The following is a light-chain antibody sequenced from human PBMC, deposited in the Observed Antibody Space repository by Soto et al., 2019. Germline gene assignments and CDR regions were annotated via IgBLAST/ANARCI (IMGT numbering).Light chain of an antibody. J-gene: IGKJ4*01. Sequence: EIVLTQSPGTLSLTPEERATLSCRASQTVSRNYLAWYQQKPGQAPRLLIYGASSRATGIPDRFSGSGSGTDFTLTISRLEPEDFAVYYCQPYGSSPLTFGGGTKVEIK. CDR3: QPYGSSPLT. V-gene: IGKV3-20*01. CDR2: GAS. CDR1: QTVSRNY.